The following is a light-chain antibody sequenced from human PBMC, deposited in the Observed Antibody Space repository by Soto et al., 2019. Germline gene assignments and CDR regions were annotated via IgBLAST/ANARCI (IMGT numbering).Light chain of an antibody. J-gene: IGLJ2*01. CDR2: EVN. CDR1: SSDVGGYNY. CDR3: SSYARSNNPDVA. Sequence: QSVLTQPPSASGSPGQSVTISCTGTSSDVGGYNYVSWYQQHPGKAPKVMIYEVNKRPSGVPDRFSGSKSGNTASLTVSGLQAEDEADYYCSSYARSNNPDVAFGGGTKLTVL. V-gene: IGLV2-8*01.